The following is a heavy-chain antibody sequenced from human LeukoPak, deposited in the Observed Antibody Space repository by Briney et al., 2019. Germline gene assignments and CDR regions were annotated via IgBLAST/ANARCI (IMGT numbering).Heavy chain of an antibody. CDR2: IYYSGST. J-gene: IGHJ2*01. V-gene: IGHV4-59*08. CDR3: ARATNYYDSGAYNWFFDL. CDR1: GGSISSYY. Sequence: SETLSLTCTVSGGSISSYYWSWIRQPPGKGLEWIGYIYYSGSTNYNPSLKSRVTISVDTSKNQFSLKLSSVTAADTAIYYCARATNYYDSGAYNWFFDLWGRGTLVTVSS. D-gene: IGHD3-22*01.